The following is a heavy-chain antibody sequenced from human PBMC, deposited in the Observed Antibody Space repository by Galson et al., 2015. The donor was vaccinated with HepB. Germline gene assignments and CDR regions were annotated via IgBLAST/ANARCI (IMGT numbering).Heavy chain of an antibody. CDR3: AKYVEVPTINRYGLDV. D-gene: IGHD2-2*01. Sequence: SLRLSCAASGFTFSDYYMSWIRQAPGKGLEWVSGISSSGGATYYADSVKGRLTISRDNSNNILYLQMNNLRAEDTALYHCAKYVEVPTINRYGLDVWGQGTTVTVSS. V-gene: IGHV3-23*01. CDR1: GFTFSDYY. J-gene: IGHJ6*02. CDR2: ISSSGGAT.